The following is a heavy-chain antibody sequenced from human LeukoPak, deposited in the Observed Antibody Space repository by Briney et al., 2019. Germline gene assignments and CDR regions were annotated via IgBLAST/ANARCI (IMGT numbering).Heavy chain of an antibody. J-gene: IGHJ4*02. Sequence: PGGTLRLSCAASGFTFSSYGMSWVRQAPGKGLEWVSAISGSGGSTYYADSVKGRFTISRDNSKNTLYLQMNSLRAEDTAVYYCAKDSRSGYSGPGDYWGQGTLVTVSS. D-gene: IGHD3-3*01. CDR1: GFTFSSYG. CDR3: AKDSRSGYSGPGDY. V-gene: IGHV3-23*01. CDR2: ISGSGGST.